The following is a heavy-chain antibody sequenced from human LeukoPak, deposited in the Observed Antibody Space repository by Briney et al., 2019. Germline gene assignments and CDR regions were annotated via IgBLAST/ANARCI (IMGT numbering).Heavy chain of an antibody. V-gene: IGHV3-64*01. Sequence: GGSLRLSCAASVITFSSYAMHWVRQAPGKGLEYVSSISSNGGNTYYANSVKGRFTISRDNSKNTLYLQMGSLRAEDMAVYYCARIRGGWYFDYWGQGTLVTVSS. J-gene: IGHJ4*02. CDR3: ARIRGGWYFDY. D-gene: IGHD6-19*01. CDR2: ISSNGGNT. CDR1: VITFSSYA.